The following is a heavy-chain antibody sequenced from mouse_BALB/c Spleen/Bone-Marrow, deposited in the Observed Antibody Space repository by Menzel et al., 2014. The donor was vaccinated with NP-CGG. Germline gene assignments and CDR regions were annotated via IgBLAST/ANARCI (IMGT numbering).Heavy chain of an antibody. CDR3: TRRTGTDYYAMDY. J-gene: IGHJ4*01. V-gene: IGHV5-6*02. D-gene: IGHD4-1*01. CDR1: GFTFSSYG. CDR2: ISSGGIYT. Sequence: EVKLVESGGDLVKPGGSLKLSCAASGFTFSSYGMSWVRQTPDKRLEWVATISSGGIYTYYPDSVKGRFTTSRDNAKNTLYLQMSSLKSEDTAMYYCTRRTGTDYYAMDYWGQGTSVSVSS.